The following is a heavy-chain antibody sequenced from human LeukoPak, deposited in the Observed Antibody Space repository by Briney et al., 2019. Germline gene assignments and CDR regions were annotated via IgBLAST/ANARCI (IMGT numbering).Heavy chain of an antibody. D-gene: IGHD2-2*01. CDR2: INPNGGHT. Sequence: ASVKVSCKTGGFTFIGNYLHWVRQAPGQGLEWMGMINPNGGHTDYAQNFQDRVTMTRDMSTSTVYMELSSLRSEDTAVCYCARSKDNRGYDVRHLDYWGQGTLVTVSS. V-gene: IGHV1-46*01. CDR3: ARSKDNRGYDVRHLDY. CDR1: GFTFIGNY. J-gene: IGHJ4*02.